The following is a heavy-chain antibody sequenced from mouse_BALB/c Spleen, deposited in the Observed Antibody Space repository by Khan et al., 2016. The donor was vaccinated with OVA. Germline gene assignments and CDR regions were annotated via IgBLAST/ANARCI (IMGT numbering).Heavy chain of an antibody. V-gene: IGHV5-6-3*01. CDR2: IDSNGGSI. CDR3: ARSAI. J-gene: IGHJ2*01. CDR1: IFTISSYG. D-gene: IGHD2-12*01. Sequence: EVELVESGGGIVQPGGSLKRSCAASIFTISSYGMSSVRQTPDKRLELVATIDSNGGSIDYPDSVRRRFPISGDNSKNALYLQMRSLKSEDTAIYYCARSAIWGQGTTLTVSS.